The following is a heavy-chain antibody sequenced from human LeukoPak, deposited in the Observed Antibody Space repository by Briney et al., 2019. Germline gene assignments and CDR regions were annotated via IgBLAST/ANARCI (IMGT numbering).Heavy chain of an antibody. CDR1: GFTFSSYG. CDR2: IWYDGSNK. CDR3: ARDTAEISFDY. J-gene: IGHJ4*02. V-gene: IGHV3-33*01. D-gene: IGHD2/OR15-2a*01. Sequence: GRSLRLSCAASGFTFSSYGMHWVRQAPGKGLEWVAVIWYDGSNKYCADSVKGRFTISRDNPKNTLYLQMNSLRAEDTAVYYCARDTAEISFDYWGQGTLVTVSS.